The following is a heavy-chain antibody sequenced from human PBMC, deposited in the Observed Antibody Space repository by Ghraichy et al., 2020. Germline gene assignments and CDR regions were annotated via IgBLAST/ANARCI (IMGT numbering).Heavy chain of an antibody. CDR1: GFTVSSNY. CDR3: ARESNGANNWFDP. Sequence: GGSLRLSCAASGFTVSSNYMSWVRQAPGKGLEWVSVIYSGGSTYYADSVKGRFTISRDNSKNTLYLQMNSLRAEDTAVYYCARESNGANNWFDPWGQGTLVTVSS. V-gene: IGHV3-53*01. D-gene: IGHD4/OR15-4a*01. J-gene: IGHJ5*02. CDR2: IYSGGST.